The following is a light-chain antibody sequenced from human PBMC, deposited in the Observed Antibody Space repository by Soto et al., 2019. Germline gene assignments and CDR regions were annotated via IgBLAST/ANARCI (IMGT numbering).Light chain of an antibody. CDR3: AAWDESLNGPV. CDR1: SSNIGSNT. J-gene: IGLJ1*01. CDR2: SNN. V-gene: IGLV1-44*01. Sequence: QSALTQPPSASGTPGQRVTISCSGSSSNIGSNTVNWYQQLPGTASTLLIYSNNQRPSGVPDRFSGSKSGTSASLAISGRQSEDEADYYCAAWDESLNGPVFGTGTKFT.